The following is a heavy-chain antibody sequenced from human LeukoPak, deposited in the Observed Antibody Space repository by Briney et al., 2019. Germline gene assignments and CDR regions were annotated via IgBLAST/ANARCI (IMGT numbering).Heavy chain of an antibody. D-gene: IGHD3-22*01. CDR3: ARILRDSSGYPEYFQH. CDR1: GGSISSYY. J-gene: IGHJ1*01. V-gene: IGHV4-59*01. CDR2: IYYSGST. Sequence: SETLSLTCTVSGGSISSYYWSWIRQPLGKGLEWIGYIYYSGSTNYNPSLKSRVTISVDTSKNQFSLKMSSVTAADTAVYYCARILRDSSGYPEYFQHWGQGTLVTVSS.